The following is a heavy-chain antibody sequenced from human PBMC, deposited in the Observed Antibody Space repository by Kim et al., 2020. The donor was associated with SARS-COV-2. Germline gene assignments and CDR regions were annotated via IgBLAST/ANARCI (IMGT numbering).Heavy chain of an antibody. CDR3: ANFDSVWEIATTTILGHNY. D-gene: IGHD6-25*01. CDR2: ISYDGSIK. J-gene: IGHJ4*02. Sequence: GGSLRLSCAVSGFSLSNYGMHWVRQAPGKGLEWVAVISYDGSIKYYAASVKGRFTISRDNSKNMLYLQMNSLRADDTAVYYCANFDSVWEIATTTILGHNYWGQGTLVTVSS. V-gene: IGHV3-30*18. CDR1: GFSLSNYG.